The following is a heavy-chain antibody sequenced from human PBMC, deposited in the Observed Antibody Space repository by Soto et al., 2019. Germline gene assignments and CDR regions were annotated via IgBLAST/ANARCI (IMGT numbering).Heavy chain of an antibody. J-gene: IGHJ3*01. CDR2: ISGSGAAT. CDR1: GFPFWKYA. CDR3: AKTRLYDNNDYHRDGFDV. Sequence: GSLRLSCAATGFPFWKYAMSWVRQAPRKGLEWVAGISGSGAATYYADSVRGRFTVSRDNSKDTLVLQMNTLRAEDTALYYCAKTRLYDNNDYHRDGFDVWGPGTVVTVSS. V-gene: IGHV3-23*01. D-gene: IGHD3-22*01.